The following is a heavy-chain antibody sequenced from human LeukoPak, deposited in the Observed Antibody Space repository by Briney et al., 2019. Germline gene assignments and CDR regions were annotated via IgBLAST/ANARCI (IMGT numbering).Heavy chain of an antibody. CDR2: IRNKANRYTT. V-gene: IGHV3-72*01. CDR1: GFTFSDHH. D-gene: IGHD3-10*01. Sequence: SGGSLRLSCAASGFTFSDHHMDWVRQAPGEGLEWVARIRNKANRYTTEYAASVKGRFTISRDDSENSLYLQMDSLKTEDTAVYYCARSPLGVAPFDYWGQGTLVTVSS. J-gene: IGHJ4*02. CDR3: ARSPLGVAPFDY.